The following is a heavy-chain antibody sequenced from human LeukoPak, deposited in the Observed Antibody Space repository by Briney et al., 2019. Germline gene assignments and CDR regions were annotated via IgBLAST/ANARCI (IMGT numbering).Heavy chain of an antibody. Sequence: GGSLRLSCAASGFTFSSYGMHWVRQAPGKGLEWVAFIRYDGDNKYYADSVKGRFTISRDNSKNTLYLQMNSLRAEDTAVYYCAGYMVRGARIDPWGQGTLVTVSS. CDR3: AGYMVRGARIDP. CDR2: IRYDGDNK. J-gene: IGHJ5*02. D-gene: IGHD3-10*01. V-gene: IGHV3-30*02. CDR1: GFTFSSYG.